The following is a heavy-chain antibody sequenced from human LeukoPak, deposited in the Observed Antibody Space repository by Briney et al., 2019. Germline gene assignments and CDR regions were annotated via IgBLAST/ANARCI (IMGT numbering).Heavy chain of an antibody. CDR3: ARGPEEYNWNDGGYYLDY. CDR2: ISAYNGNT. CDR1: VYTFTRYG. D-gene: IGHD1-1*01. J-gene: IGHJ4*02. V-gene: IGHV1-18*01. Sequence: GASVKVSSTTSVYTFTRYGISWVRQAPGQGLEWMGWISAYNGNTNYAQKLQGRVTMTTDTSTSTAYMELRSLRSDDTAVYYCARGPEEYNWNDGGYYLDYWGQGTLVTVSS.